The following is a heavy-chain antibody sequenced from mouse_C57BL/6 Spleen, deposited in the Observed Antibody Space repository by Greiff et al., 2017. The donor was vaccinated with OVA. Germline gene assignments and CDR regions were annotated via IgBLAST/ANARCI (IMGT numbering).Heavy chain of an antibody. CDR2: IDPSDSYT. Sequence: VQLQQPGAELVKPGASVKLSCKASGYTFTSYWMQWVKQRPGQGLEWIGEIDPSDSYTNYNQKFKGKATLTVDTSSSTAYMQLSSLTSEDSAVYYCARAPLPYDYYAMDYWGQGTSVTVSS. J-gene: IGHJ4*01. CDR1: GYTFTSYW. CDR3: ARAPLPYDYYAMDY. D-gene: IGHD1-2*01. V-gene: IGHV1-50*01.